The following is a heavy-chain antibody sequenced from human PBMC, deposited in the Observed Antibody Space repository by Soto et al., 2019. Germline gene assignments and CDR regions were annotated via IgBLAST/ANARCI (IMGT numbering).Heavy chain of an antibody. Sequence: GESLKISCQGSGYSFTSYWIGWVRQMPGKGLEWVGIIYPGDSDTRYSPSFQGQVTISADKSISTAYLQWSSLKASDTAMYYCASQEMATKNVDAFDIWGQGTMVTVSS. CDR2: IYPGDSDT. D-gene: IGHD5-12*01. CDR1: GYSFTSYW. CDR3: ASQEMATKNVDAFDI. V-gene: IGHV5-51*01. J-gene: IGHJ3*02.